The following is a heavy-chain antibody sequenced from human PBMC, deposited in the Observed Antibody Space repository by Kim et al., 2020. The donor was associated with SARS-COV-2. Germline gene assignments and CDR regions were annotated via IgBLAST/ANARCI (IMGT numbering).Heavy chain of an antibody. J-gene: IGHJ5*02. D-gene: IGHD3-10*01. CDR1: GFTFSSYA. CDR2: ISGSGGST. Sequence: GGSLRLSCAASGFTFSSYAMSWVRQAPGKGLEWVSAISGSGGSTYYADSVKGRFTISRDNSKNTLYLQMNSLRAEDTAVYYCAKAPYYYGSGNPSGDWFDPWGQGTLVTVSS. V-gene: IGHV3-23*01. CDR3: AKAPYYYGSGNPSGDWFDP.